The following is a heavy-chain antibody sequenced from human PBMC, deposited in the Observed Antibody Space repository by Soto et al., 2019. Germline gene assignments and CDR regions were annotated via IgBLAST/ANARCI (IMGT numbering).Heavy chain of an antibody. CDR1: GFTFTTAW. Sequence: KPGGSLRLSCAASGFTFTTAWMIWVRQAPGKGLEWVGHIKTKTEGEATNYATPVKGRFSISRDDSTNTQSLQMNSLKSEDTAVYYCATDLPTAGAGEFDYWGQGTLVTVSS. CDR2: IKTKTEGEAT. V-gene: IGHV3-15*01. CDR3: ATDLPTAGAGEFDY. D-gene: IGHD6-19*01. J-gene: IGHJ4*02.